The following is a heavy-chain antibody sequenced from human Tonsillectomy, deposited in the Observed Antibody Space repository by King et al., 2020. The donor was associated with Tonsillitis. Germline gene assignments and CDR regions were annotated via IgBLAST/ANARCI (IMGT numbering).Heavy chain of an antibody. CDR3: AKDLTYYDFWSGSNFDY. J-gene: IGHJ4*02. D-gene: IGHD3-3*01. CDR1: GFTFSSYA. Sequence: VQLVESGGGLVQPGGSLRLSCAASGFTFSSYAMSWVRQAPGKGLEWVSAISGSGGSTYYADSVKGRFTTSSDNSKNTLYLQMNSLRAEDTAVYYCAKDLTYYDFWSGSNFDYWGQGTLVTVSS. V-gene: IGHV3-23*04. CDR2: ISGSGGST.